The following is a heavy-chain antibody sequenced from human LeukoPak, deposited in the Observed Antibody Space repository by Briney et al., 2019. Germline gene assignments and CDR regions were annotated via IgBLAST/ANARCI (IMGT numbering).Heavy chain of an antibody. D-gene: IGHD5-24*01. CDR3: ARGGDGYNTIGY. CDR2: INPSGGST. J-gene: IGHJ4*02. V-gene: IGHV1-46*01. Sequence: ASVKVSCKASGYTSTTYYLHWVRQAPGQGLEWMGIINPSGGSTSYAQKFQGRVTMTRDTSTSTAYMELSSLRSEDTAVYYCARGGDGYNTIGYWGQGTLVTVSS. CDR1: GYTSTTYY.